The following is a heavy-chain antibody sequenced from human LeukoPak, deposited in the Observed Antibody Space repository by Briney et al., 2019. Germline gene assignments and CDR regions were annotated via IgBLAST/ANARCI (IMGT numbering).Heavy chain of an antibody. J-gene: IGHJ4*02. CDR3: AREKCSGGSCTLDY. CDR2: IKQDGSEK. Sequence: GGSLRLSCAASGFTFSSYWMSWVRQAPGKGLEWVANIKQDGSEKYYVDSVKGRFTISRDNAKNSLYLQMNRLRAEDTAVYYCAREKCSGGSCTLDYWGQGTLVTVSS. CDR1: GFTFSSYW. V-gene: IGHV3-7*01. D-gene: IGHD2-15*01.